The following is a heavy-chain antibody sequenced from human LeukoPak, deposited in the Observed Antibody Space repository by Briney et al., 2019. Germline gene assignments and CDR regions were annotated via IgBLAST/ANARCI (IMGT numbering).Heavy chain of an antibody. CDR3: ARDGNYYDSSGPADC. CDR2: INSDGIST. CDR1: RFTFGRYW. Sequence: TGGSLRLSCAASRFTFGRYWMHWVRQAPGKGLVWVSRINSDGISTSYADSVKGRFTISKDNAKNTLYLQMNSLRAEDTAVYYCARDGNYYDSSGPADCWGQGTLVTVSS. D-gene: IGHD3-22*01. J-gene: IGHJ4*02. V-gene: IGHV3-74*01.